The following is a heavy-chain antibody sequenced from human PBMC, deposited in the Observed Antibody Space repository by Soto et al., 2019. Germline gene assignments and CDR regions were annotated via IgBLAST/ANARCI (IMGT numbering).Heavy chain of an antibody. Sequence: PSDSVSLTRIVAGGVISGRYRSCIHQPPGKGLEWIGYIFYTGYTRYNPSLERRVTISVDRSKNQFSLNLSSVTAADTVVYYCARVMEGGPYNWFDPWGLGTLVTVSS. CDR2: IFYTGYT. J-gene: IGHJ5*02. V-gene: IGHV4-59*11. D-gene: IGHD2-8*01. CDR3: ARVMEGGPYNWFDP. CDR1: GGVISGRY.